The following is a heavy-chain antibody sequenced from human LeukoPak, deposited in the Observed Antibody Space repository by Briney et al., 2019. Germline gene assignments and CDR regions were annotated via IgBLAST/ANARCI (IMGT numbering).Heavy chain of an antibody. CDR1: GGTFSSYA. CDR2: IIPIFGTA. CDR3: ASYIPPPGRYSYGYGASQLDY. D-gene: IGHD5-18*01. J-gene: IGHJ4*02. V-gene: IGHV1-69*13. Sequence: ASVKVSCKASGGTFSSYAISWVRQAPGQGLEWMGGIIPIFGTANYAQKFQGRVTITADESTSTAYMELSSLRSEDTAVYYCASYIPPPGRYSYGYGASQLDYWGQGTLVTVSS.